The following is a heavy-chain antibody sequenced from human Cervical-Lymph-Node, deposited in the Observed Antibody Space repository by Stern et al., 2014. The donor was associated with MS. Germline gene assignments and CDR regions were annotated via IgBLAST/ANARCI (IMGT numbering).Heavy chain of an antibody. CDR3: ARDQRQWLVGNCFDP. V-gene: IGHV1-46*01. Sequence: DQLVESGAEVKKPGASVKVSCKASGYTFTSYYMHWVRQAPGQGLEWMGIINPSGGSTSYAQKFQGRVTMTRDTSTSTVYMELSSLRSEDTAVYYCARDQRQWLVGNCFDPWGQGTLVTVSS. J-gene: IGHJ5*02. D-gene: IGHD6-19*01. CDR1: GYTFTSYY. CDR2: INPSGGST.